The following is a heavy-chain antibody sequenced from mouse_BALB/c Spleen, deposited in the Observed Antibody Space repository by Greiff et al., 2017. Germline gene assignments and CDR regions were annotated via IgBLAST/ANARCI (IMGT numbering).Heavy chain of an antibody. CDR1: GFSLTSYG. J-gene: IGHJ1*01. V-gene: IGHV2-2*02. Sequence: VQLVESGPGLVQPSQSLSITCTVSGFSLTSYGVHWVRQSPGKGLERLGVIWSGGSTDYNAAFISRLSISKDNSKSQVFFKMNSLQANDTAIYYCARKTGYSWYFEGWGAGTTVTVSS. CDR2: IWSGGST. D-gene: IGHD1-2*01. CDR3: ARKTGYSWYFEG.